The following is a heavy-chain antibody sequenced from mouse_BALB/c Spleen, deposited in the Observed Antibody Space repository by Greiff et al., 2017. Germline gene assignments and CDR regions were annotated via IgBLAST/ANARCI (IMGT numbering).Heavy chain of an antibody. CDR3: ARHGLYYGSSGGYFDV. CDR2: ISSGGSYT. D-gene: IGHD1-1*01. Sequence: EVQLVESGGDLVKPGGSLKLSCAASGFTFSSYGMSWVRQTPDKRLEWVATISSGGSYTYYPDSVKGRFTISRDNAKNTLYLQMSSLKSEDTAMYYCARHGLYYGSSGGYFDVWGAGTTVTVSS. J-gene: IGHJ1*01. CDR1: GFTFSSYG. V-gene: IGHV5-6*01.